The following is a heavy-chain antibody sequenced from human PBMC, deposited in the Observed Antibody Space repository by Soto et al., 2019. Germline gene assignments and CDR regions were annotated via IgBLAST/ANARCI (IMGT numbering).Heavy chain of an antibody. Sequence: QVQLVQSGAEVKKPGSSVKVSCKASGGTFNNDAISWVRQAPGQRLEWLGGMMPLFGTPNYAPNFRGRVTITADESTTTFYMELRRLTSDDTAMYFCARARGQSPMVQDDFFDYWGQGTLVSVAS. D-gene: IGHD2-8*01. CDR2: MMPLFGTP. V-gene: IGHV1-69*01. CDR3: ARARGQSPMVQDDFFDY. J-gene: IGHJ4*02. CDR1: GGTFNNDA.